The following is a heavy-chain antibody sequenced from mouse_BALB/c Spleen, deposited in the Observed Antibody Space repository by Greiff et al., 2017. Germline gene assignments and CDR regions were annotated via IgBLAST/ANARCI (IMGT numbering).Heavy chain of an antibody. CDR2: ISYDDSN. CDR1: GYSITSGYF. D-gene: IGHD3-2*01. J-gene: IGHJ2*01. Sequence: EVQRVESGPGLVKPSQSLSLTCSVTGYSITSGYFWNWIRQVPGNKLEWMGYISYDDSNNYNPSLKNRISITRDTAKNQFFLKLNSVTTEDTATYYCARGARQLGCDYWGQGTTLTVSS. V-gene: IGHV3-6*02. CDR3: ARGARQLGCDY.